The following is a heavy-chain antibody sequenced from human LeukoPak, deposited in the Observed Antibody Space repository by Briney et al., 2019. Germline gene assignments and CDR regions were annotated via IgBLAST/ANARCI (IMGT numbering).Heavy chain of an antibody. J-gene: IGHJ5*02. V-gene: IGHV3-30-3*01. CDR2: ISYDGSNK. CDR3: ARGHGFDP. CDR1: GFTFSSYA. Sequence: PGGSLRLSCAASGFTFSSYAMHWVRQAPGKGLEWAAVISYDGSNKYYADSVKGRFTISRDNSKNTLYLQMNSLRAEDTAVYYCARGHGFDPWGQGTLVTVSS.